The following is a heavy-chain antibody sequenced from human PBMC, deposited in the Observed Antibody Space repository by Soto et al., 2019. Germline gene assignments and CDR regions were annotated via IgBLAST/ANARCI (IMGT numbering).Heavy chain of an antibody. CDR3: ARASYSSSVSYYYYMDV. Sequence: KQSQTLSLTCAISGDSVSSNSAAWNWIRQSPSRGLEWLGRTYYRSKWYNDYAVSVKSRITINPDTSKNQFSLQLNSVTPEDTAVYYCARASYSSSVSYYYYMDVCGKGTTVTVSS. V-gene: IGHV6-1*01. J-gene: IGHJ6*03. CDR1: GDSVSSNSAA. CDR2: TYYRSKWYN. D-gene: IGHD6-6*01.